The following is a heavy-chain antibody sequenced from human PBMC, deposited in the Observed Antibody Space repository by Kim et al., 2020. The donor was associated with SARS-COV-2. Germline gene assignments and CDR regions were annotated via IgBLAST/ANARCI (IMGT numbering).Heavy chain of an antibody. J-gene: IGHJ4*01. Sequence: GGSLRLSCTASGFTFSSYAMTWVRQAPGKGLEWVSGISDSGGRTYYADSVKGRFTISRDNSKNTLYLQISTLSAEDTALYYCAKAGQRLVWGYFDYWGHGTLVTVSS. D-gene: IGHD6-13*01. V-gene: IGHV3-23*01. CDR1: GFTFSSYA. CDR3: AKAGQRLVWGYFDY. CDR2: ISDSGGRT.